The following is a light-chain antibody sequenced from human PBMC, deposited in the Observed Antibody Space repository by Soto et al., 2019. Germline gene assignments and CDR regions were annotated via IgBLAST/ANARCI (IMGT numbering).Light chain of an antibody. CDR1: SSDVGGSNY. CDR2: DVR. Sequence: QSVLTQPASVSGSPGQSITISCTGTSSDVGGSNYVSWYQQHPGKAPKLMIYDVRNRPSGISNRFSGSKSGNTASLTISGLQAEDEAEYYCSSYTSSDTRYVFGTGTKVTVL. CDR3: SSYTSSDTRYV. V-gene: IGLV2-14*01. J-gene: IGLJ1*01.